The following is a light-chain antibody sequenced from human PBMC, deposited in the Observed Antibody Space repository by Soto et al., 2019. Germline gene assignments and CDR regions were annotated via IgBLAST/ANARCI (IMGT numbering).Light chain of an antibody. CDR2: DAS. V-gene: IGKV3-15*01. CDR1: QSVSSN. Sequence: EIVMTQSPATLSVSPGERATLSCRASQSVSSNLAWYQQKPGQTPRLLIYDASSRATGIPARFSGSGSGTDFTLTISNLQSEYFAYYYCQQHNNWPPTFRGGTNVEIK. J-gene: IGKJ4*01. CDR3: QQHNNWPPT.